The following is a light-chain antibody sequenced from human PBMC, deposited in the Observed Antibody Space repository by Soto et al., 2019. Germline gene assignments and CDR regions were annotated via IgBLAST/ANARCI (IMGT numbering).Light chain of an antibody. Sequence: EIVMRQSPATLSVSPGERATLSCRASQSLSSSLAWYQQKPGQAPRLLIYDASNRATGVPARFSGSGSGTDFTLTISSLEPEDFAVYYCQQRASWLRTFGQGTKVDIK. CDR2: DAS. CDR3: QQRASWLRT. V-gene: IGKV3-11*01. CDR1: QSLSSS. J-gene: IGKJ1*01.